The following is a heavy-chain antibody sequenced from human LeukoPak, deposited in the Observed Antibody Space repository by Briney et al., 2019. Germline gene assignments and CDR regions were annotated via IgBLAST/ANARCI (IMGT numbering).Heavy chain of an antibody. CDR3: ARQFHS. V-gene: IGHV4-39*01. J-gene: IGHJ4*02. CDR1: GASISSGTYC. CDR2: IYYSVNT. Sequence: SETLSLTCTVSGASISSGTYCWGWIRQPPGKGLEWIGSIYYSVNTYYNPSLKSRVTISVDTSKNQFSLKLSSVTAADTAVYYYARQFHSSGQGTLVTVSS.